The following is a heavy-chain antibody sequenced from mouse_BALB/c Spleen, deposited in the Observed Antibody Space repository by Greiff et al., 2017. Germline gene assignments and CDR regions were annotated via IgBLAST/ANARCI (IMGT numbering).Heavy chain of an antibody. J-gene: IGHJ2*01. Sequence: EVQLVESGGGLVKPGGSLKLSCAASGFTFSSYAMSWVRQTPEKRLEWVASISSGGSTYYPDSVKGRFTISRDNARNILYLQMSSLRSEDTAMYYCARGRRENYFDYWGQGTTLTVSS. CDR3: ARGRRENYFDY. CDR1: GFTFSSYA. CDR2: ISSGGST. D-gene: IGHD3-3*01. V-gene: IGHV5-6-5*01.